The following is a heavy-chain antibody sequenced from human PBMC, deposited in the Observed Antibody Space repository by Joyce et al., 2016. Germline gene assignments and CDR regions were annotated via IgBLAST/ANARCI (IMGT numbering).Heavy chain of an antibody. V-gene: IGHV2-5*02. CDR2: IYWDDDN. Sequence: QITLKESGPTVVKPTQTLTLTCTFSGFSLSTPAVGVGWVRQPPGKALEWLALIYWDDDNHYSPSLRSRITVTKDASKNQAILTMTNMDPVDTATYYCAHGSGWLLDFWGQGILVTVSS. D-gene: IGHD5-12*01. CDR1: GFSLSTPAVG. CDR3: AHGSGWLLDF. J-gene: IGHJ4*02.